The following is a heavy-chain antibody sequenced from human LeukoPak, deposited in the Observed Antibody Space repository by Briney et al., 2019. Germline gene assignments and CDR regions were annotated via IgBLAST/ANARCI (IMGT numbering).Heavy chain of an antibody. CDR1: GFTFSSYA. J-gene: IGHJ4*02. CDR3: AKDHDYGDYLFDY. CDR2: ISGSGGST. D-gene: IGHD4-17*01. Sequence: GGSLRLSCAASGFTFSSYAMSWVRQAPGKGLEWASAISGSGGSTYYADSVKGRFTISRDNSKNTLYLQMNSLRAEDTAVYYCAKDHDYGDYLFDYWGQGTLVTVSS. V-gene: IGHV3-23*01.